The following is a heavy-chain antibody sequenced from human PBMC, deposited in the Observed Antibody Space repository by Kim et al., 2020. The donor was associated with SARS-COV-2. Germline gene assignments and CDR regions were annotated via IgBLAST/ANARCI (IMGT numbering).Heavy chain of an antibody. CDR3: ARGFSSSLFSLLFWFDP. Sequence: SETLSLTCAVYGGSFSGYYWSWIRQPPGKGLEWIGEINHSGSTNYNPSLKSRVTISVDTSKNQFSLKLSSVTAADTAVYYCARGFSSSLFSLLFWFDPWGQGTLVTVSS. CDR1: GGSFSGYY. CDR2: INHSGST. J-gene: IGHJ5*02. V-gene: IGHV4-34*01. D-gene: IGHD6-13*01.